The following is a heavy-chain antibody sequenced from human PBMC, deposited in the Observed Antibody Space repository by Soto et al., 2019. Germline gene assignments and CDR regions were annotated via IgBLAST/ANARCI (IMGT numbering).Heavy chain of an antibody. V-gene: IGHV5-51*01. CDR2: IYPGDSYT. D-gene: IGHD1-26*01. CDR3: ARPPYSGGTYLGY. Sequence: GESLKISCKGSGYSFTSYWIGWVRQMPGKGLEWMGIIYPGDSYTIYSPSFQGHVTISADKSITTAYLQWSSLKASDTAMYYCARPPYSGGTYLGYWGQGTLVTVSS. CDR1: GYSFTSYW. J-gene: IGHJ4*02.